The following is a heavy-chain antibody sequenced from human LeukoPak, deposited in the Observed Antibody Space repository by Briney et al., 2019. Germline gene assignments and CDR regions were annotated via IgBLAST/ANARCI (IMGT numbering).Heavy chain of an antibody. Sequence: GGSLRLSCAVSGFSVNDNYMSWVRQAPGKGLQWVSVMYPDGRTYYADSVKGRFTISRDLARNTLLLQMHSLRADDTAVHYCARTNPVYGDYDYWGQGTLVTVSS. D-gene: IGHD4-17*01. CDR2: MYPDGRT. CDR1: GFSVNDNY. CDR3: ARTNPVYGDYDY. J-gene: IGHJ4*02. V-gene: IGHV3-53*01.